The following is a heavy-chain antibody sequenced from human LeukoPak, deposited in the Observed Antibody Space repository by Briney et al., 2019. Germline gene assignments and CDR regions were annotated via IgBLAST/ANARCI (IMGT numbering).Heavy chain of an antibody. CDR1: GGSISSYY. Sequence: SETLSLTCTVSGGSISSYYWSWIRQPPGKGLEWIGYIYHSGSTKYNPSLKSRVTVSVDTSKNQFSLKLSSVTAADTAVYYCARDGYSGNDGLWGQGSLVTVSS. V-gene: IGHV4-59*01. D-gene: IGHD5-12*01. J-gene: IGHJ4*02. CDR3: ARDGYSGNDGL. CDR2: IYHSGST.